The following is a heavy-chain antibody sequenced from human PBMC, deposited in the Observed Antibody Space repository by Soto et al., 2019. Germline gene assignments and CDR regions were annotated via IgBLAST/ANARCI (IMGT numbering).Heavy chain of an antibody. CDR2: ISAYNGNT. CDR1: GYTFTGYG. CDR3: ARDKSGAVTSPGDY. D-gene: IGHD2-8*02. J-gene: IGHJ4*02. V-gene: IGHV1-18*01. Sequence: QDQLVQSGGEVKKPGASVKVSCKASGYTFTGYGVSWVRQAPGQGLEWMGWISAYNGNTDYAQKLQGRVTMTTDTSTSTAYMELTSLRSDDTAVYYCARDKSGAVTSPGDYWGQGTLVTVSS.